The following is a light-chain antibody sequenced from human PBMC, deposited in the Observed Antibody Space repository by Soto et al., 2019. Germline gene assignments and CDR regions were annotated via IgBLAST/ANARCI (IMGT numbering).Light chain of an antibody. CDR2: WAS. J-gene: IGKJ5*01. CDR1: QSVLVRSNNKNY. Sequence: DIVMTQSPASLAVSLGERATISCKSSQSVLVRSNNKNYLGWYQQKSGRPPRLLMFWASTRESGVPDRFSGSGSGTDFTLNISSLQAEDGAVDYCQQYYDTLPTFGEVTRLEIK. V-gene: IGKV4-1*01. CDR3: QQYYDTLPT.